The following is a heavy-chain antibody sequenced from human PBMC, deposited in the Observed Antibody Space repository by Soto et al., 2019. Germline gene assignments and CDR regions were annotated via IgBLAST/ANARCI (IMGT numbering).Heavy chain of an antibody. CDR3: ARTTGYCSGGSCSNFDY. CDR1: GGTFSSYT. D-gene: IGHD2-15*01. V-gene: IGHV1-69*02. J-gene: IGHJ4*02. Sequence: QVQLVQSGAEVKKPGSSVKVSCKASGGTFSSYTISWVRQAPGQGLEWMGRIIPILGIANYAQKFQGRVTITADKSTSTAYMELSSLRSEDTAVYYCARTTGYCSGGSCSNFDYWGQGTLVTVSS. CDR2: IIPILGIA.